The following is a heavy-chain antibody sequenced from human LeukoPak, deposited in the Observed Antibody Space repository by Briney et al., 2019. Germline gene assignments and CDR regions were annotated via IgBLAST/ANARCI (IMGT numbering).Heavy chain of an antibody. J-gene: IGHJ4*02. V-gene: IGHV4-39*01. CDR3: ARPTAYGSGSYYNVYPFDY. CDR2: IYDSGST. CDR1: GGSISSTSYY. Sequence: PSETLSLTCTVSGGSISSTSYYWGWIRQPPGTGLEWIGSIYDSGSTYYNPSLKSRVTISLDTSKNQFSLKLSSVTAADTAVYYCARPTAYGSGSYYNVYPFDYWCQGTLVTVSS. D-gene: IGHD3-10*01.